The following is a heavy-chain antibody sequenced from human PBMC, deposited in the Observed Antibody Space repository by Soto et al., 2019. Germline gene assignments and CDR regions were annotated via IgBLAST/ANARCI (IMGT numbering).Heavy chain of an antibody. D-gene: IGHD3-16*01. J-gene: IGHJ5*02. V-gene: IGHV4-39*01. Sequence: SETLSLTCDPSGDSLSSNSYYWAWIRQPPGRGLERIGSVSSSRTTFYNPSLKTRLTMSVDTSKNKFSLTLRSVTAADTAVYYCALQALRRPFGRLIFTAFDTWGQGSRVTVSS. CDR3: ALQALRRPFGRLIFTAFDT. CDR1: GDSLSSNSYY. CDR2: VSSSRTT.